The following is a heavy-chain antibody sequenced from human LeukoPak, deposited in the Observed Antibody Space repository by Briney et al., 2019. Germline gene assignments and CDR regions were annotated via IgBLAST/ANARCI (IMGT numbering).Heavy chain of an antibody. V-gene: IGHV3-23*01. Sequence: GGSLRLTCAASGFTFSSYAMSWVRQAPGKGLEWVSAISGSGGSTYYADSVKGRFTISRDNSKNTLYLQMNSLRAEDTAVYYCAKGGGLRFLEWLLSTDYMDVWGKGTTVTVSS. CDR3: AKGGGLRFLEWLLSTDYMDV. CDR2: ISGSGGST. D-gene: IGHD3-3*01. CDR1: GFTFSSYA. J-gene: IGHJ6*03.